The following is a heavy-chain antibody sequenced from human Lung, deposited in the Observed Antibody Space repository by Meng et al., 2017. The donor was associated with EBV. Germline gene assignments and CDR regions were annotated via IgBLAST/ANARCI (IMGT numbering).Heavy chain of an antibody. CDR2: IYYTGST. CDR3: ARGLWYYDRGGYFDN. CDR1: GGSINSGDYY. J-gene: IGHJ4*02. D-gene: IGHD3-22*01. Sequence: QGRRTVSGPGLVKPSQTLSLTCTVSGGSINSGDYYWSWIRQPPGKGLEWIGYIYYTGSTYYNPSLKSRVTISMDTSKNQFSLRLSSVTAADTAVYYCARGLWYYDRGGYFDNWGRGTLVTVSS. V-gene: IGHV4-30-4*01.